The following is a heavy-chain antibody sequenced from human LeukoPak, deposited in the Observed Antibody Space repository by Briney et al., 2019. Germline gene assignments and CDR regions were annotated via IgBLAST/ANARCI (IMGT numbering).Heavy chain of an antibody. Sequence: SETLSLTCTVSGGSISSGGYYWRWIRQPPGKGLEWIGYIYHSGSTYYNPSLKSRVTISVDRSKNQFSLKLSSVTAADTAVYYCARTLGYCSGGSCGYFDYWGQQGTLVTVSS. V-gene: IGHV4-30-2*01. CDR1: GGSISSGGYY. D-gene: IGHD2-15*01. CDR2: IYHSGST. J-gene: IGHJ4*02. CDR3: ARTLGYCSGGSCGYFDY.